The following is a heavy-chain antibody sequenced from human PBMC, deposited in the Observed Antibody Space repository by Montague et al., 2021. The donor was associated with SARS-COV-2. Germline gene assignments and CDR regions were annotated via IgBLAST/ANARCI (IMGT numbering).Heavy chain of an antibody. Sequence: SETLSLICAVYGGSFSVYYWSWLRQSPRSGLEWIADINHSGTANYNPSLKSRVSISVDTSKNQFTLKLTSVTAADTAMYYCAKEREVVRAARTLVAFDLWGQGTMVTVSS. CDR2: INHSGTA. CDR3: AKEREVVRAARTLVAFDL. V-gene: IGHV4-34*01. D-gene: IGHD2-2*01. J-gene: IGHJ3*01. CDR1: GGSFSVYY.